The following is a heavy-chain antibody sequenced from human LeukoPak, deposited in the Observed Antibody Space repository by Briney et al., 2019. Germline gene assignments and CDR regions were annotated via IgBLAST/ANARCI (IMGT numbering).Heavy chain of an antibody. V-gene: IGHV4-4*07. J-gene: IGHJ6*03. CDR1: GGSISSYY. CDR2: IYTSGST. CDR3: ARDFPAPYYYYYYMDV. Sequence: SETLSLTCTVSGGSISSYYWSWIRQPARKGLEWIGRIYTSGSTNYNPSLKSRVTMSVDTSKNQFSLKLSSVTAADTAVYYCARDFPAPYYYYYYMDVWGKGTTVTVSS.